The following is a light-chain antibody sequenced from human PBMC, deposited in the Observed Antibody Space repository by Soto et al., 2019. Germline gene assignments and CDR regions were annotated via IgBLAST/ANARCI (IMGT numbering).Light chain of an antibody. V-gene: IGKV1-6*01. J-gene: IGKJ1*01. Sequence: IQMTQSPSSLSASVGDRITITCRASQSIRSSLGWYQQKPGKAPNLLIYAASSLQSGVPSRFSGSGSGTDFTLTISSLQPEDFATYYCLQDYNYPRTFGQGTKVDIK. CDR1: QSIRSS. CDR3: LQDYNYPRT. CDR2: AAS.